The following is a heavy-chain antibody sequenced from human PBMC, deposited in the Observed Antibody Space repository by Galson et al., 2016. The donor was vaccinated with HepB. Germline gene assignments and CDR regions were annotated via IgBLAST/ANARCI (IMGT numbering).Heavy chain of an antibody. V-gene: IGHV3-7*03. J-gene: IGHJ4*02. Sequence: SLRLSCAASGFTFSNYRMSWVRQAPGKGLEWVANINQDGSEKNYVGSVEGRFTISRDNAKNSLSLQMNSLRAEDTAVYYCVRDRYDSGSMDYWGQGTLVTASS. CDR1: GFTFSNYR. D-gene: IGHD6-19*01. CDR3: VRDRYDSGSMDY. CDR2: INQDGSEK.